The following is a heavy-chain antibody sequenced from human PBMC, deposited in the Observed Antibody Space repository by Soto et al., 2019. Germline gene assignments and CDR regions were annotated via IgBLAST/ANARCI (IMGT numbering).Heavy chain of an antibody. CDR3: AKGEGVYSSGWYYFDY. Sequence: PGGSLRLSCAASGFTFDDYAMHWVRQAPGKGLEWVSGISWNSGSIGYADSVKGRFTISRDNAKNSLYLQMNSLRAEDTALYYCAKGEGVYSSGWYYFDYWGQGTLVTVS. D-gene: IGHD6-19*01. CDR1: GFTFDDYA. CDR2: ISWNSGSI. J-gene: IGHJ4*02. V-gene: IGHV3-9*01.